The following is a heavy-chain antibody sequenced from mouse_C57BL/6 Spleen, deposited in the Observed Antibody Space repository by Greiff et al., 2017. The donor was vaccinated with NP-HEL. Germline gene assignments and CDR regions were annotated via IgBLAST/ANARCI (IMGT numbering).Heavy chain of an antibody. CDR3: ARNFLYYYGSSPFAY. V-gene: IGHV1-69*01. Sequence: QVQLQQSGAELVMPGASVKLSCKASGYTFTSYWMHWVKQRPGQGLEWIGEIDPSDSYTNYNQKFKGKSTLTVDKSSSTAYMQLSSLTSEDSAVYYCARNFLYYYGSSPFAYWGQGTLVTVSA. J-gene: IGHJ3*01. D-gene: IGHD1-1*01. CDR2: IDPSDSYT. CDR1: GYTFTSYW.